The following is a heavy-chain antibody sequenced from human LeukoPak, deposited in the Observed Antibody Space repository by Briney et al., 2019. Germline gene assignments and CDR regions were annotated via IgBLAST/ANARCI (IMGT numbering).Heavy chain of an antibody. CDR2: IYPGDSDT. Sequence: GESLKISFKGSGYSFTSYWIGWVRQMPGKGLEWMGIIYPGDSDTRYSPSFQGQVTISADKSISTAYLQWSSLKASDTAMYYCARRLPYDSSGYYWAKWGNWFDPWGQGTLVTVSS. CDR1: GYSFTSYW. CDR3: ARRLPYDSSGYYWAKWGNWFDP. J-gene: IGHJ5*02. D-gene: IGHD3-22*01. V-gene: IGHV5-51*01.